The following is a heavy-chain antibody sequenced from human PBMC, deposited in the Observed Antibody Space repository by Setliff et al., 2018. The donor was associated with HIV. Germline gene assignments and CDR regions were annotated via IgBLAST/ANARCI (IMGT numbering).Heavy chain of an antibody. V-gene: IGHV4-61*09. CDR2: VYSRGNT. CDR1: GDSFTTTSHS. Sequence: SETLSLTCDVSGDSFTTTSHSWAWLRQPAGRGLEWIGHVYSRGNTDYNPSLASRVSILMSTSEIQFSLTLNSVTAADTAKYYCARDVSAEMYSTRLDYWGQGTLVTVSS. CDR3: ARDVSAEMYSTRLDY. D-gene: IGHD2-21*01. J-gene: IGHJ4*02.